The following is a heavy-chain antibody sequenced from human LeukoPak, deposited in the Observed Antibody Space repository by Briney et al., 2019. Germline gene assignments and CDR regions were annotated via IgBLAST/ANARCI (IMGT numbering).Heavy chain of an antibody. J-gene: IGHJ3*02. D-gene: IGHD1-26*01. CDR1: GFTFSRYW. CDR2: INSDGSFT. V-gene: IGHV3-74*01. Sequence: PGGSLRLSCAASGFTFSRYWMHWVRQAPGKGLVWVSRINSDGSFTSYADSVKGRFTISRDNAKNTLYVQMNSLRAEDTAVYYCAKEWSLGAFDIWGQGTKVTVTS. CDR3: AKEWSLGAFDI.